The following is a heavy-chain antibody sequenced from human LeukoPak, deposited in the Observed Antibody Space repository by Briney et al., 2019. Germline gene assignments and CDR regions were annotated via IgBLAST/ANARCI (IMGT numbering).Heavy chain of an antibody. D-gene: IGHD3-22*01. V-gene: IGHV4-59*01. J-gene: IGHJ3*02. CDR1: GGSISSYY. CDR3: AREGGSAYYYDSSGYPTAPHAFDI. Sequence: SETLSLTCTVSGGSISSYYWSWIRQPPGKGLEWIGYIYYSGSTNYNPSLKSRVTISVDPSKNQFSLKLSSVTAADTAVYYCAREGGSAYYYDSSGYPTAPHAFDIWGQGTMVTVSS. CDR2: IYYSGST.